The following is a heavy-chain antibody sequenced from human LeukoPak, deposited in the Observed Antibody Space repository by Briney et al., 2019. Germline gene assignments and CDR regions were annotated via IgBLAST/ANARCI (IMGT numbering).Heavy chain of an antibody. CDR2: IIPIFGTA. Sequence: VASVKVSCKASGGTFSSYAISWVRQAPGQGLEWMGGIIPIFGTANYAQKFQGRVTITTDESTSTAYMELSSLRSEDTAVYYCAKLVKPAAIVRYYSTNMDVGGKGTPVTVSS. CDR1: GGTFSSYA. CDR3: AKLVKPAAIVRYYSTNMDV. J-gene: IGHJ6*03. V-gene: IGHV1-69*05. D-gene: IGHD2-2*02.